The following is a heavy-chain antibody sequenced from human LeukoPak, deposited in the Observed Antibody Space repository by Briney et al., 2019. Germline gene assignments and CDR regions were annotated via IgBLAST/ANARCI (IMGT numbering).Heavy chain of an antibody. D-gene: IGHD3-22*01. CDR3: ARVMIVVAYDAFDI. J-gene: IGHJ3*02. CDR2: ISSSSSYI. V-gene: IGHV3-21*01. CDR1: GFTFSSYS. Sequence: GGSLRLSCAASGFTFSSYSMNWVRQAPGKGVEWVSSISSSSSYIYYADSVRGRFTISRDNAKTSLYLQMNSLRAEDTAVYYCARVMIVVAYDAFDIWGQGTMVTVSS.